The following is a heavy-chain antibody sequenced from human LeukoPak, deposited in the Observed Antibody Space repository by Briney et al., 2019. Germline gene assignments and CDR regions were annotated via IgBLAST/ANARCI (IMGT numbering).Heavy chain of an antibody. CDR3: ARAPFPYSSSFNWFDP. V-gene: IGHV3-48*02. CDR2: ISSSSSTI. Sequence: TFXXXSMNWXXXXPGKGLEWVSYISSSSSTIYYADSVKGRFTISRDNAKNSLYLQMNSLRDEDTAVYYCARAPFPYSSSFNWFDPWGQGTLVTVSS. CDR1: TFXXXS. J-gene: IGHJ5*02. D-gene: IGHD6-13*01.